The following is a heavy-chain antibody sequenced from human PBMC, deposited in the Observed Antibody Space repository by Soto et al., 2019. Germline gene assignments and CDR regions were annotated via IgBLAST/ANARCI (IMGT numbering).Heavy chain of an antibody. CDR3: SRGYPPRDQLGNLPGAF. Sequence: QVQLVQSGAEVMQPGASVKVSCKASGYNFTSYYIQWVRQAPGQGLEWMGIINPSGGSTNYAQKFQGRVTMTRDTSTSTVYMELSSLRSEDTAIYYCSRGYPPRDQLGNLPGAFWGQGTLVTVSS. D-gene: IGHD1-1*01. J-gene: IGHJ4*02. CDR1: GYNFTSYY. CDR2: INPSGGST. V-gene: IGHV1-46*03.